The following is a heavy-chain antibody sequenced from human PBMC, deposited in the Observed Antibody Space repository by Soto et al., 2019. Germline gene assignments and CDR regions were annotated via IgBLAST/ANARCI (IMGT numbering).Heavy chain of an antibody. CDR2: ISYDGSNK. CDR1: GFTFSSYG. V-gene: IGHV3-30*18. J-gene: IGHJ4*02. CDR3: AKDTVRYSYGACDF. D-gene: IGHD3-10*01. Sequence: PGGSLRLSCAASGFTFSSYGMYWVRQAPGKGLEWVAVISYDGSNKYHADSVKGRFTISRDNSKNTLYLQMNSLRVEDTAVYYCAKDTVRYSYGACDFWGQGTLVTVSS.